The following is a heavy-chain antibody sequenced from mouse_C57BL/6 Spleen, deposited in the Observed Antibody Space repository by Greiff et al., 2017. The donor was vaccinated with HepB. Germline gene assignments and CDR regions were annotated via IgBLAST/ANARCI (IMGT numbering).Heavy chain of an antibody. Sequence: QVQLQQSGAELVKPGASVKMSCKASGYTVTSYWITWVKQRPGQGLEWIGDIYPGSGSTNYNEKFKSKATLTVDTSSSTAYMQLSSLTSEDSAVYYCARTLGTGFDYAMDYWGQGTSVTVSS. CDR2: IYPGSGST. CDR1: GYTVTSYW. CDR3: ARTLGTGFDYAMDY. V-gene: IGHV1-55*01. J-gene: IGHJ4*01. D-gene: IGHD4-1*01.